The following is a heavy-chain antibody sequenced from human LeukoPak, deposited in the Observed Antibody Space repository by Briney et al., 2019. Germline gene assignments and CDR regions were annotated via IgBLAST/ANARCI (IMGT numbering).Heavy chain of an antibody. Sequence: PGGSLRLSCAASGFTFSSYSMNWVRQAPGKGLEWVSSISSSSSYIYYADSVKGRFTISRDNAKNSLYLQMNSLRAEDTAVYYCARVNYDILTGLRYYYYYYMDVWGKGTTVTVSS. CDR3: ARVNYDILTGLRYYYYYYMDV. V-gene: IGHV3-21*01. CDR2: ISSSSSYI. D-gene: IGHD3-9*01. J-gene: IGHJ6*03. CDR1: GFTFSSYS.